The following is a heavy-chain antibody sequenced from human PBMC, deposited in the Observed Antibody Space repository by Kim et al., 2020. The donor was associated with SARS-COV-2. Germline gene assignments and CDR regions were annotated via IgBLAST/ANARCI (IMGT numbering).Heavy chain of an antibody. CDR2: ITKSSTTI. V-gene: IGHV3-48*02. Sequence: GGSLRLSCATSGFTFRAYDMNWGRQAPGKGLEWLSFITKSSTTIYYADSVEGRFTISRDNAKNSLFLQMNSLRDEDTALYYCVRDRMGGAFDMWGQGTMVTVSS. D-gene: IGHD3-16*01. CDR1: GFTFRAYD. J-gene: IGHJ3*02. CDR3: VRDRMGGAFDM.